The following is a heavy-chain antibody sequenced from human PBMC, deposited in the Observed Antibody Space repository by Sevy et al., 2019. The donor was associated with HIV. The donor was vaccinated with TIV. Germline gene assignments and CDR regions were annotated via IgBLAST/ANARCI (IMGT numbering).Heavy chain of an antibody. Sequence: GGSLRLSCAASGFTFTNYPMGWFRQPPGKGLGWVSVISGGGGTTYYADSVKGRFTISRDNSKTTLYLQMNSLRADDTAVYYCAKDRRGIAAAGYFDSWGQRTLVTVSS. V-gene: IGHV3-23*01. J-gene: IGHJ4*02. D-gene: IGHD6-13*01. CDR3: AKDRRGIAAAGYFDS. CDR1: GFTFTNYP. CDR2: ISGGGGTT.